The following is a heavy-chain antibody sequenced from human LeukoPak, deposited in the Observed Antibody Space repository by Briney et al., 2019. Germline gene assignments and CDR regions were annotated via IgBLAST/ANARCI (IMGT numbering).Heavy chain of an antibody. CDR1: GGSISSSNW. CDR3: ARAYCSGGSCYLVDY. D-gene: IGHD2-15*01. V-gene: IGHV4-4*02. Sequence: SGTLSLTCAVSGGSISSSNWWSWVRQPPGKGLAWIGEIYHSGSTNYNPSLKSRVTISVDKSKNQFSLKLSSVTAADAAVYYCARAYCSGGSCYLVDYWGQGTLVTVSS. CDR2: IYHSGST. J-gene: IGHJ4*02.